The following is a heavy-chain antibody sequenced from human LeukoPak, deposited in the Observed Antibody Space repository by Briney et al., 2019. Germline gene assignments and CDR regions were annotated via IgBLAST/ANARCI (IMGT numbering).Heavy chain of an antibody. CDR3: ARGDGRQQLVLVY. Sequence: SETLSLTCAVYSGSFSGYYWSWIRQSPGKGLEWIGEINHSGSTNYSPSLKSRVTISVDTSKNQFSLKLSSVTAADTAVYYCARGDGRQQLVLVYWGQGTLVTVSS. V-gene: IGHV4-34*01. CDR1: SGSFSGYY. CDR2: INHSGST. D-gene: IGHD6-13*01. J-gene: IGHJ4*02.